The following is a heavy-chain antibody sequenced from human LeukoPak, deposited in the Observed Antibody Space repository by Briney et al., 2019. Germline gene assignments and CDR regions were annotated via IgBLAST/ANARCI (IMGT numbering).Heavy chain of an antibody. CDR1: GGSISSYY. V-gene: IGHV4-59*12. J-gene: IGHJ4*02. CDR2: IYDSGST. CDR3: ARSGSGYLRYYFDY. D-gene: IGHD5-12*01. Sequence: SETLSLTCTVSGGSISSYYWSWIRQPPGEGLEWIGYIYDSGSTNYNPSLKSRVTISVDTSKNQFSLKLSSVTAADTAVYYCARSGSGYLRYYFDYWGQGTLVTVSS.